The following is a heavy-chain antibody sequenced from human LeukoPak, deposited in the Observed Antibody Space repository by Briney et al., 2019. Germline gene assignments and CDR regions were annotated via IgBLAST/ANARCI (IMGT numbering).Heavy chain of an antibody. CDR1: GFSFNTYS. V-gene: IGHV3-21*06. J-gene: IGHJ4*02. CDR3: GRDLPTVTSIDY. CDR2: INDDTP. D-gene: IGHD4-17*01. Sequence: GGSLRLSCTTSGFSFNTYSMSWVRQAPGKGLEWVSAINDDTPYYTDSVKGRFTISRDNAKNSLYLQMNSLRAEDTAVYYCGRDLPTVTSIDYWGQGTLVTVSS.